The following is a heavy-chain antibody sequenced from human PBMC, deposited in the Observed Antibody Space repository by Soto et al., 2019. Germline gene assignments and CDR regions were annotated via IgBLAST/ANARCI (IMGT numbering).Heavy chain of an antibody. Sequence: QVQLVESGGGVVQPGRSLRLSCAASGFTFSSYGMHWVRQAPGKGLEWVAVISYDGSNKYYADSVKGRFTISRDNSKNTLYLQMNSLRAEDTAVYYCAKIVVVTAIPDYWGQGTLVTVSS. CDR1: GFTFSSYG. J-gene: IGHJ4*02. V-gene: IGHV3-30*18. CDR2: ISYDGSNK. CDR3: AKIVVVTAIPDY. D-gene: IGHD3-22*01.